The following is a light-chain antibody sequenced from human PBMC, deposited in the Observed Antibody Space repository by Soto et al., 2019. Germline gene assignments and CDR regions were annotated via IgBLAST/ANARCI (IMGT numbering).Light chain of an antibody. CDR1: SSDVGSYNL. CDR3: CSYAGSSTWL. V-gene: IGLV2-23*01. CDR2: EGS. J-gene: IGLJ3*02. Sequence: QSVLTQPASVSGSPGQSITISCTGTSSDVGSYNLVSWYQQHPGKAPKLMIYEGSKRPSGVSNRFSGSKSGNTASLTISGLQAEDEAAYYCCSYAGSSTWLFGGGTKVTVL.